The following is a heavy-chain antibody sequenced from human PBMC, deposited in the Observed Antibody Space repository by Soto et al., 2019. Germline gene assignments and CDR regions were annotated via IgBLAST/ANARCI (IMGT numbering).Heavy chain of an antibody. D-gene: IGHD5-12*01. V-gene: IGHV5-10-1*01. Sequence: EVQLVQSGAEVKKPGESLRISCKGSGYSFTSYWISWVRQMPGKGLEWMGRIDPSDSYTNYSPSFQGHVTISADKSISTAYPQSRSLNPSDTAMYYCERLALAKRREYYGMDVWGQGTTVTVSS. CDR1: GYSFTSYW. CDR2: IDPSDSYT. CDR3: ERLALAKRREYYGMDV. J-gene: IGHJ6*02.